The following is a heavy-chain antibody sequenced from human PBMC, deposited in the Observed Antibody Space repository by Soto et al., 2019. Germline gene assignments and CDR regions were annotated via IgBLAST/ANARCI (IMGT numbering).Heavy chain of an antibody. J-gene: IGHJ4*02. D-gene: IGHD2-8*01. CDR2: INPSGGST. V-gene: IGHV1-46*01. CDR3: ARDRGETGIYCTNGVCYTLIFDY. Sequence: ASVKVSCKASGYTFTSYYMHWVRQAPGQGLEWMGIINPSGGSTSYAQKFQGRVTMTRDTSTSTVYMELSSLRSEDTAVYYCARDRGETGIYCTNGVCYTLIFDYWGQGTLVTVSS. CDR1: GYTFTSYY.